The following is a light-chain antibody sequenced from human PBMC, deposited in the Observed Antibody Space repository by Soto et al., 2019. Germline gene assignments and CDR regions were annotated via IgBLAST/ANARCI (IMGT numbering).Light chain of an antibody. Sequence: DIQMTQSPSTLSASVGDRVTITCRASQSISSWLAWYQQKPGKAPKLLIYDASSLESGVPSRFSGSGSGTDFTLTISSLQPDDFETYYCQQYNSYPYTFGQGTKLEIK. CDR1: QSISSW. J-gene: IGKJ2*01. V-gene: IGKV1-5*01. CDR3: QQYNSYPYT. CDR2: DAS.